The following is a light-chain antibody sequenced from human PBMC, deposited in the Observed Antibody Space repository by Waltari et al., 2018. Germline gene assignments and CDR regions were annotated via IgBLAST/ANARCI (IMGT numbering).Light chain of an antibody. CDR1: QSINNN. Sequence: EIVMTQSPATLSVSPGERATPPCRASQSINNNVAWYQHKPGQAPRLLISGASTRASSLTARFTGGGSGTEFTLTISGLQSDDVAVYYCQQYSSWPRTFGQGTQVEI. CDR2: GAS. CDR3: QQYSSWPRT. V-gene: IGKV3-15*01. J-gene: IGKJ1*01.